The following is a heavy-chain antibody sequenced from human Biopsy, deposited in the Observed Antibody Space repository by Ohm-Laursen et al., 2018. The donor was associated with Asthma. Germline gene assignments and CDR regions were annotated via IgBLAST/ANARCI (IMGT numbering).Heavy chain of an antibody. CDR2: IAYDGSKK. J-gene: IGHJ6*02. CDR1: GFTFSRYV. Sequence: SLRLSCAASGFTFSRYVMHWVRQAPGKGLEWVAVIAYDGSKKYYADSVKGRFTTSRDNSKNTLYLQMNSLRGEDTAVYYCAKGRYKWNDGYYGLDVWGQGTTVTVSS. CDR3: AKGRYKWNDGYYGLDV. V-gene: IGHV3-30*18. D-gene: IGHD1-20*01.